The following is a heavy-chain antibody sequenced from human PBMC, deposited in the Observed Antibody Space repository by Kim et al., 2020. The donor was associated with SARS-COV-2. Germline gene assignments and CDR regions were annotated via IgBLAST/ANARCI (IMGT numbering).Heavy chain of an antibody. D-gene: IGHD6-13*01. CDR3: AREVYEQQLVRYGMDV. Sequence: ASVKVSCKASGYTFTGYYMHWVRQAPGQGLEWMGRINPNSGGTNYAQKLQGRVTMTRDTSISTAYMELSRLRSDDTAVYYCAREVYEQQLVRYGMDVWGQGTTVTVSS. V-gene: IGHV1-2*06. CDR1: GYTFTGYY. CDR2: INPNSGGT. J-gene: IGHJ6*02.